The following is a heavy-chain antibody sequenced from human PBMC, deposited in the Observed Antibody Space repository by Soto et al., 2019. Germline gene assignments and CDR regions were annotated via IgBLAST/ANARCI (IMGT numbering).Heavy chain of an antibody. J-gene: IGHJ6*01. CDR3: ARRRGSGSDYYYNYGMGV. V-gene: IGHV5-51*01. CDR1: GFTFTSYW. Sequence: GESLKISCKGSGFTFTSYWIAWVRQMPGKGLEWMGIIYPGDSDSSYSPSFQGQVTISADTSISTAYLQWSSLKASDTAIYYCARRRGSGSDYYYNYGMGVWGQGTTVSVS. D-gene: IGHD1-26*01. CDR2: IYPGDSDS.